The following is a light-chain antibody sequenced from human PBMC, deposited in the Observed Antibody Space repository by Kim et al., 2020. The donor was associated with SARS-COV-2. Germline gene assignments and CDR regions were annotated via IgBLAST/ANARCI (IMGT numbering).Light chain of an antibody. V-gene: IGKV3-15*01. CDR3: REYNNWSPFA. Sequence: SPGERVTLSGRASHSVRSHLTWYHQTRDQDAWLLMYGASTNATGIPAMFSGSGSGTGFTLTIISMHSEEFAVYYCREYNNWSPFAFGQGTRLEIK. CDR2: GAS. J-gene: IGKJ5*01. CDR1: HSVRSH.